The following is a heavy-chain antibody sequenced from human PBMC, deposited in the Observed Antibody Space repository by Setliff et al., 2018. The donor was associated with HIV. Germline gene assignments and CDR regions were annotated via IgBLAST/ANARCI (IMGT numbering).Heavy chain of an antibody. J-gene: IGHJ4*02. CDR2: IYYSGST. CDR3: ASGEYSYGYRFDY. CDR1: GGSISSGGYY. Sequence: PSETLSLTCTVSGGSISSGGYYWSWIRQQPGKGLEWIGYIYYSGSTYYNPSLKSRVTISVDTSKNQFSLKLTSVTPADTAVYYCASGEYSYGYRFDYWGQGTLVTVSS. V-gene: IGHV4-31*03. D-gene: IGHD5-18*01.